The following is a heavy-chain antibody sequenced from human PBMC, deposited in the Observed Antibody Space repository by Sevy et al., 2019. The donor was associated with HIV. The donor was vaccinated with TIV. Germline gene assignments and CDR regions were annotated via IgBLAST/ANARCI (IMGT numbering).Heavy chain of an antibody. V-gene: IGHV3-21*04. CDR3: ARDFTIFGVVSWIDY. D-gene: IGHD3-3*01. J-gene: IGHJ5*01. Sequence: GGSLRLSCAASGFNFRTYSMNWVRQAPGKGLEWLSSISDDSRYINYSDSVKGRFTISRANAKNLLFLEMNSLRVEDTAIYYCARDFTIFGVVSWIDYWGQGNLVTVSS. CDR1: GFNFRTYS. CDR2: ISDDSRYI.